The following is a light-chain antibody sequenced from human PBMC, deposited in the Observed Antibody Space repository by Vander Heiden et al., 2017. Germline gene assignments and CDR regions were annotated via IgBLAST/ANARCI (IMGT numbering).Light chain of an antibody. CDR2: DVS. CDR1: SNDVGGYDY. CDR3: CSYTSSSTLV. V-gene: IGLV2-14*01. J-gene: IGLJ2*01. Sequence: QFALTQPASVSGSPGQSITISCTGTSNDVGGYDYVSWYQQHPGKAPKLMIYDVSDRPSGVSNRFSGSKSGNTASLTISGLQAEDEAHYYCCSYTSSSTLVFGGGTKLTVL.